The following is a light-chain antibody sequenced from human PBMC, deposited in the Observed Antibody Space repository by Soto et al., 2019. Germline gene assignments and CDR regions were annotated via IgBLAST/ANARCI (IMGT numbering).Light chain of an antibody. J-gene: IGKJ5*01. CDR3: QQRSNWPIT. CDR1: QTISSW. CDR2: KAS. Sequence: DNRITHSPFTLSGCVRDRVTLTCLASQTISSWLAWYQQKPGKAPKLLIYKASTLKSGVPSRFSGSGSGTEFTLTISSLEPEDFAVYYCQQRSNWPITFGQGTRLEIK. V-gene: IGKV1-5*03.